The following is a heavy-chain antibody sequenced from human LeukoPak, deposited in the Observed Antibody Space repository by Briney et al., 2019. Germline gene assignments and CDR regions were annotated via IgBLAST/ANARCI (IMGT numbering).Heavy chain of an antibody. CDR3: AKFGSFDGKDY. V-gene: IGHV3-23*01. Sequence: GGSLRLPCAASGFTFTNYAMSWVRQAPGKGLEWVSGIYGSGGSTYYADSVKGRFTISRDNSKNTVYLQMNSLRAEDTAVYYCAKFGSFDGKDYWGQGTLVTVSS. CDR2: IYGSGGST. CDR1: GFTFTNYA. D-gene: IGHD2/OR15-2a*01. J-gene: IGHJ4*02.